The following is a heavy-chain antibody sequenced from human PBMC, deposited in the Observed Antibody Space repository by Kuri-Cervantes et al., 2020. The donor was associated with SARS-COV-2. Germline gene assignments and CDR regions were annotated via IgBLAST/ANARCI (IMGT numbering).Heavy chain of an antibody. CDR3: ARDIVVVVAATDYYYYGMDV. J-gene: IGHJ6*02. V-gene: IGHV1-18*01. Sequence: ASVKVSCKASGYTFTSYGISWVRQAPGQGLEWMGWISAYNGNTNYAQKLQGRDTMTTDTSTSTAYMELRSLRSDNTAVYYCARDIVVVVAATDYYYYGMDVWGQGTTVTVSS. D-gene: IGHD2-15*01. CDR2: ISAYNGNT. CDR1: GYTFTSYG.